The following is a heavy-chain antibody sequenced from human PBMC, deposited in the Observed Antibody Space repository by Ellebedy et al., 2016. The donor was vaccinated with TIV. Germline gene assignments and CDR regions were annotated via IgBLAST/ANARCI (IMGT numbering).Heavy chain of an antibody. D-gene: IGHD3-16*02. Sequence: GESLKISCAASGFTFSSYSMNWVRQAPGKGLEWVSSISSSSSYIYYADSVKGRFTISRDNAKNSLYLQMNSLRAEDTAVYYCAPPLLVRNFDYWGQGTLVTVSS. V-gene: IGHV3-21*01. J-gene: IGHJ4*02. CDR3: APPLLVRNFDY. CDR2: ISSSSSYI. CDR1: GFTFSSYS.